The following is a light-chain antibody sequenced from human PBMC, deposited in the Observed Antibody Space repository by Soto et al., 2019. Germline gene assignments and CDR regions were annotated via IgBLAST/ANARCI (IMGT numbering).Light chain of an antibody. V-gene: IGKV1-5*03. CDR2: KAS. Sequence: DSHITQSPSTQSGSVGDRVTITCRASQTISSWLAWYQQKPGKAPKLLIYKASSLESGVPSRFSGSGSGTEFTLTVSSLQPDDFATYYCQQYNTYSTFGQGTKVDVK. CDR3: QQYNTYST. CDR1: QTISSW. J-gene: IGKJ1*01.